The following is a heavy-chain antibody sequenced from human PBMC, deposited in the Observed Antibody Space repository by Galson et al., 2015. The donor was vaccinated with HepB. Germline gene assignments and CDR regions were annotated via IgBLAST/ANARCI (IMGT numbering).Heavy chain of an antibody. CDR2: VDPSDSYT. D-gene: IGHD4-11*01. J-gene: IGHJ6*03. CDR1: GYSFTSYW. V-gene: IGHV5-10-1*01. Sequence: QSGAEVTKPGESLRISCKGSGYSFTSYWISWVRQMPGKGLEWMGRVDPSDSYTNYSPSFQGHVTISADKSISTAYLQWSSLKASDTAMYYCARHRGQATVVVTPSDYYMDVWGKGTTVTVSS. CDR3: ARHRGQATVVVTPSDYYMDV.